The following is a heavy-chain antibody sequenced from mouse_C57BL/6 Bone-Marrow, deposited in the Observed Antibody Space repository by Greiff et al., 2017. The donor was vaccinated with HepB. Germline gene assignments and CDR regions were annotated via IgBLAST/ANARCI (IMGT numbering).Heavy chain of an antibody. Sequence: EVKLVESGGGLVKPGGSLKLSCAASGFTFSDYGMHWVRQAPEKGLEWVAYISSGSSTIYYADTVKGRFTISRDNAKNTLFLQMTSLRSEDTAMYYCAITYDYDVGYWGQGTTLTVSS. CDR3: AITYDYDVGY. D-gene: IGHD2-4*01. CDR1: GFTFSDYG. CDR2: ISSGSSTI. J-gene: IGHJ2*01. V-gene: IGHV5-17*01.